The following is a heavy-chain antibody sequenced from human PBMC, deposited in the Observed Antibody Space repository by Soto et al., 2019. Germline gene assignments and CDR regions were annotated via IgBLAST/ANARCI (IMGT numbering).Heavy chain of an antibody. D-gene: IGHD2-8*01. Sequence: PSETLSLTCTVSGDSISSDGYHWSWIRQSPGKGLEWIGYIYNGGRTFYRPSLESRINMSLDATKNSYSLRPTSVTAADTAVYYCARAPVGMDSINFFDHWGQGILVTVSS. CDR1: GDSISSDGYH. J-gene: IGHJ4*02. CDR2: IYNGGRT. V-gene: IGHV4-30-4*01. CDR3: ARAPVGMDSINFFDH.